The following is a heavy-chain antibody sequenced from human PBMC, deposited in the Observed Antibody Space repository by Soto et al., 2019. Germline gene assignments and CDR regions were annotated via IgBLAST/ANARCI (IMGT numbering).Heavy chain of an antibody. Sequence: QLQLQESGPGLVKPSDTLSLTCTVSGGSISSSSYYWGWIRQPRGKGLEWIGSIYYSGSTYYNPSLKSRVTLSVHTSRNQFPLKRGSVTAADTAVYYCAIPHDKYYYDSSGQDCLPDWYFDLWGRGTLVTVS. V-gene: IGHV4-39*01. CDR3: AIPHDKYYYDSSGQDCLPDWYFDL. D-gene: IGHD3-22*01. CDR1: GGSISSSSYY. J-gene: IGHJ2*01. CDR2: IYYSGST.